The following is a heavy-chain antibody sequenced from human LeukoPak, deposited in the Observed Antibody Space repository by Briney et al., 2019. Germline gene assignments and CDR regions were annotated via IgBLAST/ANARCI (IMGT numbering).Heavy chain of an antibody. Sequence: GGSLRLSCAASGFTFSSYGMHWVRQAPGKGLEWVGRIKSKTDGGTTDYAAPVKGRFTISRDDSKNTLYLQMNSLKTEDTAVYYCTTVRYYYDSSGYYHWYFDLWGRGTLVTVSS. J-gene: IGHJ2*01. V-gene: IGHV3-15*01. D-gene: IGHD3-22*01. CDR3: TTVRYYYDSSGYYHWYFDL. CDR2: IKSKTDGGTT. CDR1: GFTFSSYG.